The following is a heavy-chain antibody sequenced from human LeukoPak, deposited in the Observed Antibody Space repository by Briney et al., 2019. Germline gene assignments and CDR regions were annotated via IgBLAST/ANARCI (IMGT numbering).Heavy chain of an antibody. CDR2: ISSSSSNK. CDR3: ARDPPSRGTRYFDY. D-gene: IGHD3-16*01. J-gene: IGHJ4*02. CDR1: GFTFSRYS. V-gene: IGHV3-21*01. Sequence: GGSLKLSCAASGFTFSRYSMNWVRQAPGEGPEWVSSISSSSSNKDYVDSVKGRFTVSRDNAKNSLYLQMDSLRVEDTAVYYCARDPPSRGTRYFDYWGQGILVTVSS.